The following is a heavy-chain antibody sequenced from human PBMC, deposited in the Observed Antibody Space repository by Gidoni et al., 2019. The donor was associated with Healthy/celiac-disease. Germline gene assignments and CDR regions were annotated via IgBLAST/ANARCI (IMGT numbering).Heavy chain of an antibody. V-gene: IGHV3-15*07. CDR2: IKSKTDGGTT. CDR3: TTDLTPTYSGSYP. CDR1: GFPFRNAW. J-gene: IGHJ3*01. Sequence: EVQLVESGGGLVKPGGSLRLSCAASGFPFRNAWLNWVRQDPGKGLEWVGRIKSKTDGGTTDYAAPVKGRFTISRDDSKNTLYLQMNSLKTEDTAVYYCTTDLTPTYSGSYPWGQGTMVTVSS. D-gene: IGHD1-26*01.